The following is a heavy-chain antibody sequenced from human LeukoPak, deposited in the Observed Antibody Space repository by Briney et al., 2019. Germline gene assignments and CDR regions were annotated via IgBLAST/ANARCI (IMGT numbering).Heavy chain of an antibody. CDR1: GGSFSGYY. Sequence: SETLSLTCAVYGGSFSGYYWSWICQLPGKGLEWIGFIYYSGNTYYNPSLKSRVTISADTSKSQFSLKLTSATAADTAVYYCARTVAARNSWFDPWGQGTLVIVSS. J-gene: IGHJ5*02. CDR3: ARTVAARNSWFDP. CDR2: IYYSGNT. V-gene: IGHV4-34*01. D-gene: IGHD6-13*01.